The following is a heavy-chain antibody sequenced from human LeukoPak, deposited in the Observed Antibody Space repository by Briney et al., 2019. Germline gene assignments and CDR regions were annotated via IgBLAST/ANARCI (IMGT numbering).Heavy chain of an antibody. CDR1: RFTFSSYS. Sequence: GGSPRLSCAASRFTFSSYSMNWVRQAPGKGLEWVSSISSSSSYIYYADSVKGRFTISRDNAKNSLYLQMNSLTVEDTGVYYCARDGAEDYGIDYWGRGTLVTVSS. V-gene: IGHV3-21*01. CDR2: ISSSSSYI. CDR3: ARDGAEDYGIDY. J-gene: IGHJ4*02. D-gene: IGHD4/OR15-4a*01.